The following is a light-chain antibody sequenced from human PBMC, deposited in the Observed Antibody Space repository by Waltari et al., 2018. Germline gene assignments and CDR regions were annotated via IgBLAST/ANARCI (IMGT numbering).Light chain of an antibody. CDR1: SSDVGSSNL. Sequence: QSALTQPSSVSWFPGQSITISCTGTSSDVGSSNLVSWYQQYPGKAPKLMIYDGSKRPSGVSNRLSGSKSGNTASLTISGLQAEDEADYYCCSYADSSTLVFGGGTKLTVL. V-gene: IGLV2-23*01. CDR3: CSYADSSTLV. CDR2: DGS. J-gene: IGLJ3*02.